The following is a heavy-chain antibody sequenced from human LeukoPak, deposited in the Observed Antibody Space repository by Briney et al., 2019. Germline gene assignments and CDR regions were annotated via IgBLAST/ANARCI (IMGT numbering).Heavy chain of an antibody. J-gene: IGHJ4*02. Sequence: PGGSLRLSCAVSGFTFSGSAMHWVRQASGKGLEWVGRIRSKANSYATAYAASVKGRFTISRDDSKNTAYLQMNSLKTEDTAVYYCTRLSDGSGTGKKHDYWGQGTLVTVSS. CDR1: GFTFSGSA. V-gene: IGHV3-73*01. D-gene: IGHD1-26*01. CDR3: TRLSDGSGTGKKHDY. CDR2: IRSKANSYAT.